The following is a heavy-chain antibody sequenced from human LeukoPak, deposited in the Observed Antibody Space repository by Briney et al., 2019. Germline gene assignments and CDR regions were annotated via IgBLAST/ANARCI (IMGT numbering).Heavy chain of an antibody. D-gene: IGHD2-2*01. CDR2: IYYSGST. CDR3: ARLSKSGHEIDY. V-gene: IGHV4-34*01. J-gene: IGHJ4*02. Sequence: PSETLSLTCAVYGGSFSGYYWSWIRQPPGKGLEWIGSIYYSGSTYYNPSLKSRVTISVDTSKNQFSLKLSSVTAADTAVYYCARLSKSGHEIDYWGQGTLVTVSS. CDR1: GGSFSGYY.